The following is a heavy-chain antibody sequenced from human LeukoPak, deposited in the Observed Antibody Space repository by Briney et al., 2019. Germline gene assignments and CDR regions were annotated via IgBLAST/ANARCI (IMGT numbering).Heavy chain of an antibody. V-gene: IGHV4-30-2*01. D-gene: IGHD1-26*01. CDR1: GGSNSSGGYS. Sequence: SQTLSLTCAVSGGSNSSGGYSWSWIRQPPGKGLEWIGYIYHSGSTYYNPSLKSRVTISVDRSKNQFSLKLSSVTAADTAVYYCARAAYSGSYSFDYWGQGTLVTVSS. CDR2: IYHSGST. J-gene: IGHJ4*02. CDR3: ARAAYSGSYSFDY.